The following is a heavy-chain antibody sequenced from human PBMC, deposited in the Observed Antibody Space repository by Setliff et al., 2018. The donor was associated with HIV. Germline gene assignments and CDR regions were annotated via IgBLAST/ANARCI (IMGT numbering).Heavy chain of an antibody. J-gene: IGHJ4*02. CDR1: GYSFTSYW. CDR2: IYPGDSDT. V-gene: IGHV5-51*01. CDR3: ARRASKASLDY. Sequence: GASLKISCKGSGYSFTSYWIGWVRQMPGKGLEWMGIIYPGDSDTRYSPSFQGQVTISADKSISTAYLQWSSLTASDTAMYYCARRASKASLDYWGQGTLVTVSS.